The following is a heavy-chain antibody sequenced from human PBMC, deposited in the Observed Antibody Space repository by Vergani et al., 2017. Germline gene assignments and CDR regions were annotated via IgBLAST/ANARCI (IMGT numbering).Heavy chain of an antibody. D-gene: IGHD3-22*01. Sequence: EVQLVESGGGLVKPGGSLRLSCAASGFTFSSYSMNWVRQAPGKGLEWVSSISISSSYIYYADSVKGRFTISRDNAKNSLYLQMNSLRAEDTAVYYCARYPTMIVVGPFDYWGQGTLVTVSS. CDR3: ARYPTMIVVGPFDY. CDR1: GFTFSSYS. J-gene: IGHJ4*02. V-gene: IGHV3-21*01. CDR2: ISISSSYI.